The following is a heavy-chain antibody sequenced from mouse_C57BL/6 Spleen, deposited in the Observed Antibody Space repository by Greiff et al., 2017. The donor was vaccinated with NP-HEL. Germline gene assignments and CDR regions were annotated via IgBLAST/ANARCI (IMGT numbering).Heavy chain of an antibody. CDR2: ISSGSSTI. V-gene: IGHV5-17*01. CDR3: ASHYYGSSELFAY. D-gene: IGHD1-1*01. Sequence: EVKLMESGGGLVKPGGSLKLSCAASGFTFSDYGMHWVRQAPEKGLEWVAYISSGSSTIYYADTVKGRFTISRDNAKNTLFLQMTSLRSEDTAMYYCASHYYGSSELFAYWGQGTLVTVSA. J-gene: IGHJ3*01. CDR1: GFTFSDYG.